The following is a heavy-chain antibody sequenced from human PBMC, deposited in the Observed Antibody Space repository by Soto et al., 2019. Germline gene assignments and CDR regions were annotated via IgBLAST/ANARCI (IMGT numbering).Heavy chain of an antibody. CDR2: MNPNSGNT. Sequence: QVQLVQSGAEVKKPGASVKVSCKASGYTFTSYGINWVRQATGQGLEWMEWMNPNSGNTGYAQKYQGRVKMTRNTSISTAYMELSSRRSEDTAVYFWAREFFSGSYRQSDCWGQITLVNVSS. J-gene: IGHJ4*02. D-gene: IGHD3-16*02. V-gene: IGHV1-8*01. CDR3: AREFFSGSYRQSDC. CDR1: GYTFTSYG.